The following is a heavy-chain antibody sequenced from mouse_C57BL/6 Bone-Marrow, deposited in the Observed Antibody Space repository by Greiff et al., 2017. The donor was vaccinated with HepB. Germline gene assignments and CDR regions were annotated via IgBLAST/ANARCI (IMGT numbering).Heavy chain of an antibody. CDR1: GFTFSDYY. V-gene: IGHV5-12*01. CDR3: ARFRTGYFDY. J-gene: IGHJ2*01. CDR2: ISNGGGST. D-gene: IGHD4-1*01. Sequence: EVKLMESGGGLVQPGGSLKLSCAASGFTFSDYYMYWVRQTPEKRLEWVAYISNGGGSTYYPDTVKGRFTISRDNAKNTLYLQMSRLKSEDTAMYYCARFRTGYFDYWGQGTTLTVSS.